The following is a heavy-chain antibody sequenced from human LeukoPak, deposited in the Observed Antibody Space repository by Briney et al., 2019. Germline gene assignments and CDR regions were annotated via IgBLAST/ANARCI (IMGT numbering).Heavy chain of an antibody. CDR2: ISAYNGNT. D-gene: IGHD3-10*01. CDR1: GYTFTSYG. V-gene: IGHV1-18*01. J-gene: IGHJ5*02. CDR3: ARVYGSGSYYKNNWFDP. Sequence: VASVKVSRKASGYTFTSYGISWVRQAPGQGLEWMGWISAYNGNTNYAQKLQGRVTMTTDTSTSTAYMELRSLRSDDTAVYYCARVYGSGSYYKNNWFDPWGQGTLVTVSS.